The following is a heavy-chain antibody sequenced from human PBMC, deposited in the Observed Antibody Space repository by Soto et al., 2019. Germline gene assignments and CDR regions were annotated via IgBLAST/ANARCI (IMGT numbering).Heavy chain of an antibody. CDR1: GGSISSGGYY. CDR3: ARGRTVVAATPFGY. Sequence: QVQLQESGPGLVKPSQTLSLTCTVSGGSISSGGYYWSWIRQHPGKGLEWIGYIYYSGSTYYNPSLKNQVTISVDTSKNQFSLKLSSVTAADTAVYYCARGRTVVAATPFGYWGQGTLVTVSS. V-gene: IGHV4-31*01. J-gene: IGHJ4*02. D-gene: IGHD2-15*01. CDR2: IYYSGST.